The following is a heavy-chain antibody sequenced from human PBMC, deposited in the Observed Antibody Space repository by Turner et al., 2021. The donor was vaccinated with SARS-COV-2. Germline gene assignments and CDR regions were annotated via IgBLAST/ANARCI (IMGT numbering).Heavy chain of an antibody. V-gene: IGHV4-34*01. Sequence: QVQLQQWGAGLLKPSETLSLTCAVYGGSFSVYYWSWIRQPPGKGLEWIGEINHNGSTNYNPSLKSRVTISVDTSKNQFSLKLSSVTAADTAVYYCARLGLGDSQFDYWGQGTLVTVSS. CDR2: INHNGST. D-gene: IGHD5-18*01. J-gene: IGHJ4*02. CDR3: ARLGLGDSQFDY. CDR1: GGSFSVYY.